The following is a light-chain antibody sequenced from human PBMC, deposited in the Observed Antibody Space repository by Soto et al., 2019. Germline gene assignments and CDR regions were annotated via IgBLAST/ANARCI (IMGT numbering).Light chain of an antibody. Sequence: DIQMTQSPSTLSASVGDRVTITCRASQSISSWLAWYQQKPGKAPKLLIYDASSLESGVTSRFSGSGSGTEFTLTVSILQPDDFATYYCKQYNSYFTFGPGTKVDIK. V-gene: IGKV1-5*01. CDR1: QSISSW. J-gene: IGKJ3*01. CDR2: DAS. CDR3: KQYNSYFT.